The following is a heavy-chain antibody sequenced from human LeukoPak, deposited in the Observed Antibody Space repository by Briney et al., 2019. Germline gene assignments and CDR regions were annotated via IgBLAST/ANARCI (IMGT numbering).Heavy chain of an antibody. CDR3: ARNAPSYYYDSSDYFDY. J-gene: IGHJ4*02. CDR1: GFTFSSYS. Sequence: GGSLRLSSAASGFTFSSYSMNWVRQAPGKGMEWVSSISSSSSYIYYADSVKGRFTISRDNAKNSLYLQMNSLRAEDTAVYYCARNAPSYYYDSSDYFDYWGQGTLVTVSS. D-gene: IGHD3-22*01. V-gene: IGHV3-21*01. CDR2: ISSSSSYI.